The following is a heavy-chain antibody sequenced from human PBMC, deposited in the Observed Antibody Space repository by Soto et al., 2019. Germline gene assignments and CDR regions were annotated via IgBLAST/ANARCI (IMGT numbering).Heavy chain of an antibody. CDR1: GYTFTGYY. CDR2: INPNSGGT. Sequence: ASVKVSCKASGYTFTGYYMHWVRQAPGQGLEWMGWINPNSGGTNYVQKFQGWVTMTRDTSISTAYMELSRLRSDDTAVYYCARGWDYYGMDVWGQGTTVTVSS. V-gene: IGHV1-2*04. J-gene: IGHJ6*02. D-gene: IGHD1-26*01. CDR3: ARGWDYYGMDV.